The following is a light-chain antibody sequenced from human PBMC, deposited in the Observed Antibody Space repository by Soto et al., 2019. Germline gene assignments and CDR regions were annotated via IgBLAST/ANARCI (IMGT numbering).Light chain of an antibody. CDR3: QQYDSSPRT. Sequence: EIVLTQSPGTLSLSPGEEATLSCRASQTVNTNYLAWYQQKAGRSPRLLIYGTSSRATGIPDRFSGSGAGTDFTLTISRLEPEDFAVYYCQQYDSSPRTFGQGTKVEIK. CDR1: QTVNTNY. CDR2: GTS. V-gene: IGKV3-20*01. J-gene: IGKJ1*01.